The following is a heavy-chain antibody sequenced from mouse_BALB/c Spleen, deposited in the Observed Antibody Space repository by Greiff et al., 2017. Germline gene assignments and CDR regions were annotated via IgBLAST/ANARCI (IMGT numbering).Heavy chain of an antibody. J-gene: IGHJ1*01. CDR2: ISYSGST. CDR3: ARDGNHWYFDV. CDR1: GYSITSDYA. Sequence: QSGPGLVKPSQSLSLTCTVTGYSITSDYAWNWIRQFPGNKLEWMGYISYSGSTSYNPSLKSRISITRDTSKNQFFLQLNSVTTEDTATYYCARDGNHWYFDVWGAGTTVTVSS. V-gene: IGHV3-2*02. D-gene: IGHD2-1*01.